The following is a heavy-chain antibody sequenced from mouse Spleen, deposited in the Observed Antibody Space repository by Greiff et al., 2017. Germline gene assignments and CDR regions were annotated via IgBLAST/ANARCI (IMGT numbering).Heavy chain of an antibody. V-gene: IGHV1-4*01. J-gene: IGHJ1*01. Sequence: VKLVESGAELARPGASVKMSCKASGYTFTSYTMHWVKQRPGQGLEWIGYINPSSGYTKYNQKFKDKATLTADKSSSTAYMQLSSLTSEDSAVYYCARPKLDYYGSSYWYFDVWGAGTTVTVSS. CDR3: ARPKLDYYGSSYWYFDV. CDR1: GYTFTSYT. D-gene: IGHD1-1*01. CDR2: INPSSGYT.